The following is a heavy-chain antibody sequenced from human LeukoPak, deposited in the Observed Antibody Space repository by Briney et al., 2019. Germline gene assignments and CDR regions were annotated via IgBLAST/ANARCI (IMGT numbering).Heavy chain of an antibody. D-gene: IGHD3-22*01. Sequence: GGSLRLSCAASEITVSSKYMSWVRQAPGKGLEWVSLIYSGGVTYYADSVKGRFTISRDNSDNTLYLQMNSLRVEDTAVYYCARDSKTYYYDLWGQGALVTVSS. J-gene: IGHJ4*02. CDR2: IYSGGVT. CDR1: EITVSSKY. CDR3: ARDSKTYYYDL. V-gene: IGHV3-66*01.